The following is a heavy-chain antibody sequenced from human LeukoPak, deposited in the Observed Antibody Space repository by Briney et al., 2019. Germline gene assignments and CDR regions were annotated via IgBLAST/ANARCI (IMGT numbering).Heavy chain of an antibody. D-gene: IGHD3-3*01. CDR1: GGSISSYY. Sequence: SETLSLTCTVSGGSISSYYWSWIRQPAGKGLEWIGRIYTSGSTNYNPSLKSRVTMSVDTSKNQFPLKLSSVTAADTAVYYCARTDFWSGPPGFDYWGQGTLVTVSS. CDR2: IYTSGST. CDR3: ARTDFWSGPPGFDY. J-gene: IGHJ4*02. V-gene: IGHV4-4*07.